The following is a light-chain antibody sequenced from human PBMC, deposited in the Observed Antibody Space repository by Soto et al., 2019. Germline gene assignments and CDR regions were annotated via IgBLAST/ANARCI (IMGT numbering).Light chain of an antibody. CDR1: QSIANY. J-gene: IGKJ5*01. Sequence: DIQMTQSPSSLSASVGDRVTITCRASQSIANYLNWYQQKPGNAPKLLIFAASSLQSGVPSRFSGRGSGTDFTLTISSLQPEDIATYYCQQYENLPTFGQGTRLEIK. CDR3: QQYENLPT. V-gene: IGKV1-39*01. CDR2: AAS.